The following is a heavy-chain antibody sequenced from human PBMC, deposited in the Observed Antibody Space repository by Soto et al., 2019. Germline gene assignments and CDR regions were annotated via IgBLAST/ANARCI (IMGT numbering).Heavy chain of an antibody. CDR3: ARGTVPFDY. D-gene: IGHD4-17*01. J-gene: IGHJ4*02. V-gene: IGHV3-33*01. CDR1: GFTFSTYG. CDR2: IWYAGSNK. Sequence: QVQLVESGGGVVQPGRSLRLSCAASGFTFSTYGMHWVRQAPGKGLEWVAVIWYAGSNKYYADSVKGRFTISRDNSKNPLYLQMNSRRAEETAVYYCARGTVPFDYWGQGTLVTVSS.